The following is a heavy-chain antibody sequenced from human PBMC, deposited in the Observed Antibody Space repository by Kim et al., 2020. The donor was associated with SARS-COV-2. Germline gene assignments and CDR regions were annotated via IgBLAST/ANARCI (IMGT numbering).Heavy chain of an antibody. V-gene: IGHV1-2*02. CDR3: ARDPKGPYYDFWSGYYERDYMDV. CDR2: INPNSGGT. CDR1: GYTFTGYY. Sequence: ASVKVSCKASGYTFTGYYMHWVRQAPGQGLEWMGWINPNSGGTNYAQKFQGRVTMTRDTSISTAYMELSRLRSDDTAVYYCARDPKGPYYDFWSGYYERDYMDVWGKGTTVTVSS. J-gene: IGHJ6*03. D-gene: IGHD3-3*01.